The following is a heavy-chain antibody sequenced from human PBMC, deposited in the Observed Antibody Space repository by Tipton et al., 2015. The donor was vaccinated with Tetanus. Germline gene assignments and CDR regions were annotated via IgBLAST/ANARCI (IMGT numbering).Heavy chain of an antibody. Sequence: SLRLSCVVSGITSSSYAMTWVRQAPGKGLEWVSGISHDGISSHYAASVRGRFTISRDNSKNTLYLQMNSLRAEDTAVYYCAKVASGVVAAISYFDSWGQGTLVTVSS. CDR2: ISHDGISS. CDR3: AKVASGVVAAISYFDS. J-gene: IGHJ4*02. CDR1: GITSSSYA. D-gene: IGHD2-15*01. V-gene: IGHV3-23*01.